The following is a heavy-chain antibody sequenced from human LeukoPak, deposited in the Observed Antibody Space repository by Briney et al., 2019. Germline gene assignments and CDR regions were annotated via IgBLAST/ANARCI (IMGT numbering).Heavy chain of an antibody. Sequence: GASVKVSCKASGYTFIDYWMHWVRQAPGQGLEWMGRININSGGINYAEKFQGRVTMTRATSISTAYMELSRLRFDDTAVYYCARDRDGGVGTIDYWGQGTLVPVSS. D-gene: IGHD3-3*01. CDR3: ARDRDGGVGTIDY. J-gene: IGHJ4*02. V-gene: IGHV1-2*06. CDR2: ININSGGI. CDR1: GYTFIDYW.